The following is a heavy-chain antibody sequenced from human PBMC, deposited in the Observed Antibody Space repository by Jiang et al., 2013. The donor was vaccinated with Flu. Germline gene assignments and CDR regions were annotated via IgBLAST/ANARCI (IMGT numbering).Heavy chain of an antibody. Sequence: VQLLESGGGLVQPGGSLRLSCAASGFTVSSNYMSWVRQAPGKGLEWVSVIYSGGSTYYADSVKGRFTISRDNSKNTLYLQMNSLRAEDTAVYYGAHYYDSSGYYTWGQGTLVTVSS. J-gene: IGHJ5*02. CDR1: GFTVSSNY. CDR2: IYSGGST. D-gene: IGHD3-22*01. CDR3: AHYYDSSGYYT. V-gene: IGHV3-66*01.